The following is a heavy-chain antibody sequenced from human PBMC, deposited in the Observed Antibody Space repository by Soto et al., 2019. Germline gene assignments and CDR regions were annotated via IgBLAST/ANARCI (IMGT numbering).Heavy chain of an antibody. CDR1: GFSLSNARMG. D-gene: IGHD3-3*01. J-gene: IGHJ5*02. CDR2: IFSNDER. Sequence: SGPTLVNPTETLTLTCTVSGFSLSNARMGVNWIRQPPGKALEWLAHIFSNDERSYSTSLKSRLTISKDTSKSQVVLTMTNMDPVDTATYYCARGGFLEWLTALGLDPWGQGTLVTVSS. V-gene: IGHV2-26*01. CDR3: ARGGFLEWLTALGLDP.